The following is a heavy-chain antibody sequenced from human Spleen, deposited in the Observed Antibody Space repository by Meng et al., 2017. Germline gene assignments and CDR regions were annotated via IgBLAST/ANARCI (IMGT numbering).Heavy chain of an antibody. V-gene: IGHV3-66*02. D-gene: IGHD3-10*01. CDR3: VTGGHYYGT. CDR1: GLTFSGSD. Sequence: GGSLRLSCAASGLTFSGSDVHWVRQAPGKGLEWVSAIYGDGTTYFADSVKGRFTLYTDNSKNTLYLQLNSLRPEDTALYYCVTGGHYYGTWGQGTVVTVSS. J-gene: IGHJ3*01. CDR2: IYGDGTT.